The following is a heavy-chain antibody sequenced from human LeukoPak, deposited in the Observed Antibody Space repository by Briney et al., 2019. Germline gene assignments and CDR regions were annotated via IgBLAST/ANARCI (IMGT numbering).Heavy chain of an antibody. CDR2: IYYSGST. J-gene: IGHJ6*03. CDR1: GGSISSSSYY. D-gene: IGHD3-16*01. V-gene: IGHV4-39*07. CDR3: ARSPLGDDYYYYMDV. Sequence: SETLSLTCTVSGGSISSSSYYWGWIRQPPGKGLEWIGSIYYSGSTYYNPSLKSRVTISVDTSKNQFSLKLSSVTAADTAVYYCARSPLGDDYYYYMDVWGKGTTVTVSS.